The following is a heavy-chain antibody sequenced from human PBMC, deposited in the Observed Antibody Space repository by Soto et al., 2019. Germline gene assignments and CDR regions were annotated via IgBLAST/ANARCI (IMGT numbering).Heavy chain of an antibody. Sequence: QVQLVQSGAEVKKPGASVKVSYKASGYTFTSYDINWVRQAPGQGLEWMGWMNPNSANTDYAESFQGRVTLTRDISKSTAYLELSSLTSDDTAVYYCARGLPPYVDVSREREYWGQGTLVIVSS. CDR1: GYTFTSYD. J-gene: IGHJ4*02. CDR3: ARGLPPYVDVSREREY. D-gene: IGHD5-12*01. CDR2: MNPNSANT. V-gene: IGHV1-8*01.